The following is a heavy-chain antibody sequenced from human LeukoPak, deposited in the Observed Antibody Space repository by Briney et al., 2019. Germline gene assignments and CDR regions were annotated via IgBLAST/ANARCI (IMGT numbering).Heavy chain of an antibody. CDR3: AREVVVDYYYYYYMDV. D-gene: IGHD3-22*01. V-gene: IGHV4-4*07. CDR2: IYTSGST. Sequence: SETLSLTCTVSGGSISSYYWSWIRQPAGKGLEWIGRIYTSGSTNYNPSLKSRVTMSVDTSKNQFSLKLSSVTAADTAVYYCAREVVVDYYYYYYMDVWGKGTTVTVSS. J-gene: IGHJ6*03. CDR1: GGSISSYY.